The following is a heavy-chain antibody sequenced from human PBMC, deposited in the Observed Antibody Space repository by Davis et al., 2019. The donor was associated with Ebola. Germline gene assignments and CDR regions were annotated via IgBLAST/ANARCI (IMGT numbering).Heavy chain of an antibody. V-gene: IGHV3-66*01. J-gene: IGHJ4*02. Sequence: GESLKISCAASGFTFSSYSMNWVRQAPGKGLEWVSIIYSGGTTYYADSVKGRFTISRDNSKNTLYLQMNSLRAEDTAVYYCARGLGYARIDYWGQGTLVTVSS. CDR2: IYSGGTT. CDR1: GFTFSSYS. CDR3: ARGLGYARIDY. D-gene: IGHD2-2*01.